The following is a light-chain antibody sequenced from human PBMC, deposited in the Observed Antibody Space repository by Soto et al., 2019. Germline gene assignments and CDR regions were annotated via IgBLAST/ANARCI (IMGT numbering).Light chain of an antibody. V-gene: IGKV3-20*01. CDR1: LTVSSNY. J-gene: IGKJ5*01. Sequence: EIILTQSPDTLSLSPGERVTLSCRASLTVSSNYLAWCQQRPGQAPRLLIYGASTRAAGIPDRFSGSGSGTDFTLTITRLEPEDSAVYFCQQYTGPPTTFGQGTRLEIK. CDR2: GAS. CDR3: QQYTGPPTT.